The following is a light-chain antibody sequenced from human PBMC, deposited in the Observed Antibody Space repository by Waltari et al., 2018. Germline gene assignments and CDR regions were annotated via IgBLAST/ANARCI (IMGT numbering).Light chain of an antibody. CDR1: QTISSIS. CDR3: QQYDGSTVT. J-gene: IGKJ4*01. Sequence: EIVLTQSPGTLSLSPGEGAALSCRASQTISSISLTWYQQKPGQAPSLLIYGTSSSATGIPDRFSGSGSGTDFTLTIRRLDPEDFAVYYCQQYDGSTVTFGGGTKVEVK. CDR2: GTS. V-gene: IGKV3-20*01.